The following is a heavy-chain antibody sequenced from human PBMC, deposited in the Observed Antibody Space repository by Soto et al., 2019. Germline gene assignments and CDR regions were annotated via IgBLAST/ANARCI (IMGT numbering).Heavy chain of an antibody. CDR1: GFSLGAYW. CDR3: ARVGSGYGNFDY. V-gene: IGHV3-74*01. CDR2: IKGDGIFT. D-gene: IGHD5-12*01. Sequence: GGSLRLSCAASGFSLGAYWMHWVRQVPGKGLEWVARIKGDGIFTTYADSVKGRFTISSDIAKNTLFLQMNSLRAEDTAIYYCARVGSGYGNFDYWGQGNLVTVSS. J-gene: IGHJ4*02.